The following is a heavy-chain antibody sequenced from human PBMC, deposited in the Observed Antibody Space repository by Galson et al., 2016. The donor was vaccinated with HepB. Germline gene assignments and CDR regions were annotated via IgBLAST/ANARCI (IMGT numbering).Heavy chain of an antibody. CDR2: ISAYNGNT. D-gene: IGHD6-19*01. Sequence: SVKVSCKASGYTFTSYAISWVRQAPGQGLEWMGWISAYNGNTNYAQKLQGRLTMTTATSTSTAYMELRSLRSDDTAVYYCARGNSGWMNRIDPWGQGTLVTVSS. V-gene: IGHV1-18*01. CDR1: GYTFTSYA. J-gene: IGHJ5*02. CDR3: ARGNSGWMNRIDP.